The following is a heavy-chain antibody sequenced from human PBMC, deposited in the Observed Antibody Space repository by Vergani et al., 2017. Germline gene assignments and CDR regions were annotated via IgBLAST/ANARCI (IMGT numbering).Heavy chain of an antibody. Sequence: QVQLVQSGAEVKKPGASVKVSCKASGYTFTGYYMHWVRQAPGQGLEWMGWINPNSGGTNYAQKFQGRVTMTRDTSISTAYMGLSRLRSDDTAVYYCARDMGPIYALAFYYFDYWGQGTLVTVSS. D-gene: IGHD3-3*02. CDR3: ARDMGPIYALAFYYFDY. CDR2: INPNSGGT. J-gene: IGHJ4*02. CDR1: GYTFTGYY. V-gene: IGHV1-2*02.